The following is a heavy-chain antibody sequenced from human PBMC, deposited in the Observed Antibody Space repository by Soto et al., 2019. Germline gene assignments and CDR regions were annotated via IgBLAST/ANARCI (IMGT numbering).Heavy chain of an antibody. V-gene: IGHV3-23*01. CDR1: GFTFSSYA. Sequence: EVQLLESGGGLVQPGGSLRLSCADSGFTFSSYAVSWVRQAPGKGLEWVSSISDTGVGTYYGDSVKGRFTISRDSSKNTLYLQMNSLRAEDTAVYYCAKNVTTTAFDYWGQGTLVTVSS. D-gene: IGHD4-17*01. CDR2: ISDTGVGT. J-gene: IGHJ4*02. CDR3: AKNVTTTAFDY.